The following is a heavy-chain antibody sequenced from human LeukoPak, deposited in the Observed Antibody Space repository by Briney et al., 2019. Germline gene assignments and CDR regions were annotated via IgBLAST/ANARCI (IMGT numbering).Heavy chain of an antibody. CDR2: IWYDGSNK. J-gene: IGHJ2*01. V-gene: IGHV3-33*01. CDR1: GFTFSSYG. Sequence: PGGSLRLSCAASGFTFSSYGMHWVRQAPGKGLEWVAVIWYDGSNKYYADSVKGRFTISRDNAKNSLYLQMNSLRAEDTAVYYCARAAWVTTSPYWYFDLWGRGTLVTVSS. D-gene: IGHD4-17*01. CDR3: ARAAWVTTSPYWYFDL.